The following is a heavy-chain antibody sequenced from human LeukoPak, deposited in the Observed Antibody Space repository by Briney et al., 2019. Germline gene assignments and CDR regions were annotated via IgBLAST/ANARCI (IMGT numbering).Heavy chain of an antibody. CDR2: INSDGSST. CDR1: GFTFSRHW. V-gene: IGHV3-74*01. Sequence: GGSLRLSCAASGFTFSRHWMHWVRQAPGKGLVWVSRINSDGSSTSYADSVKGRFTISTDNAKNMLYLQMNSLRAEDTAVYYCAKDLGRYRNNYFDYWGQGTLVTVSS. CDR3: AKDLGRYRNNYFDY. D-gene: IGHD1-26*01. J-gene: IGHJ4*02.